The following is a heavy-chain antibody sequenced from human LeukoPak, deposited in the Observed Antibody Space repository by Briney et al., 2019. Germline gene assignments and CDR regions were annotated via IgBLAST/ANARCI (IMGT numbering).Heavy chain of an antibody. CDR1: GFTFSISS. CDR3: VRDVDYGFDY. D-gene: IGHD4-17*01. Sequence: GGSLRLSCAASGFTFSISSMNWVRQAPGKGLEWVSYISSSSSSIYYADSVKGRFTISRDNAENSLCVQMNSLRDEDTAVYYCVRDVDYGFDYWGQGTLVTVSS. J-gene: IGHJ4*02. V-gene: IGHV3-48*02. CDR2: ISSSSSSI.